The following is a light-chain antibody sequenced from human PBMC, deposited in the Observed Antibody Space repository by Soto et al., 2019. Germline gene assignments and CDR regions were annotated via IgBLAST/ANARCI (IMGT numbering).Light chain of an antibody. CDR3: QQYNNWPRT. CDR2: GAS. CDR1: QSVSSN. V-gene: IGKV3-15*01. Sequence: EIVMTQSPATLSVSPGERATLSCRANQSVSSNLAWYQQKPGQAPRLPIYGASTRATGIPARFSGSGSGTEFTLTISSLQSEDFAVYYCQQYNNWPRTFGQGTKVDIK. J-gene: IGKJ1*01.